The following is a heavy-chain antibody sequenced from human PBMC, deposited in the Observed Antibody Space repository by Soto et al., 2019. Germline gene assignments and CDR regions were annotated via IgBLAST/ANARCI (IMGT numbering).Heavy chain of an antibody. CDR1: GFTFSTYW. V-gene: IGHV3-74*01. J-gene: IGHJ6*02. Sequence: PGGSLRLSCAASGFTFSTYWMHWVRQAPGEGLVWVSRINGGESTTNYADSVEGRFTISRDNAKNTLYLQMSSLRAEDTAVYYCARGVPRVYGMDVWGQGTTVTVSS. CDR2: INGGESTT. CDR3: ARGVPRVYGMDV. D-gene: IGHD6-13*01.